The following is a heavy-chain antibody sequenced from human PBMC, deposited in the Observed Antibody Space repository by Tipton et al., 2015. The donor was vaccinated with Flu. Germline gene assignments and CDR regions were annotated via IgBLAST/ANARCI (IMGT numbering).Heavy chain of an antibody. D-gene: IGHD3-10*01. Sequence: LRLSCTVSGDSISSYYWSWIRQPAGKGLEWIGRIYSSGSTKYSPAFKSRVTLSVDTSKNQFSLNLSSVTASDRALYFCVRCSRSGTDVINDYWGQGTLVTVSS. V-gene: IGHV4-4*07. CDR3: VRCSRSGTDVINDY. CDR1: GDSISSYY. CDR2: IYSSGST. J-gene: IGHJ4*02.